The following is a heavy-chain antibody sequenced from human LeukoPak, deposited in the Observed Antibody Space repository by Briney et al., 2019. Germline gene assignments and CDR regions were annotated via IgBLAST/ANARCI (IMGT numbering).Heavy chain of an antibody. D-gene: IGHD2-2*01. CDR2: ISYSGST. V-gene: IGHV4-31*03. J-gene: IGHJ5*02. CDR3: AREGCSNISCRSSGRVRKLGWFDP. Sequence: SETLSLTCTVSGGSISSGGYYWSWIRQHPGKGLEWIGYISYSGSTYYNPSLESRVTISLDTSKNHFSLKLISVTAADTAVYYCAREGCSNISCRSSGRVRKLGWFDPWGQGTLVTVSS. CDR1: GGSISSGGYY.